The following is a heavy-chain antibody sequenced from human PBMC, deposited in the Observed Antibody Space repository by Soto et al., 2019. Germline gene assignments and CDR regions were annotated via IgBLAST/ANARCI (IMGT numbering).Heavy chain of an antibody. Sequence: GGSLRLSCAASGFTFSSYAMHWVRQAPGKGLEWVAVISYDGSNKYYADSVKGRFTISRDNSKNTLYLQMNSLRAEDTAVYYCARGQDYDYVWGSYRYMFGWFDPWGQGT. CDR3: ARGQDYDYVWGSYRYMFGWFDP. CDR2: ISYDGSNK. CDR1: GFTFSSYA. J-gene: IGHJ5*02. V-gene: IGHV3-30-3*01. D-gene: IGHD3-16*02.